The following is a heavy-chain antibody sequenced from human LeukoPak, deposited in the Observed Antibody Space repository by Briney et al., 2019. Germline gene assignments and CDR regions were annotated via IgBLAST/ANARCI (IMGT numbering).Heavy chain of an antibody. CDR3: TAHGDNSDY. D-gene: IGHD5-24*01. Sequence: GGSLRLSCAASGLTFSSYAMSWVRQAPGKGLEWVGRIKSKTDGGTTDYAAPVKGRFTISRDDSKNTLYLQMNSLKTADTAVYYCTAHGDNSDYWGQGTLVTVSS. J-gene: IGHJ4*02. CDR1: GLTFSSYA. CDR2: IKSKTDGGTT. V-gene: IGHV3-15*01.